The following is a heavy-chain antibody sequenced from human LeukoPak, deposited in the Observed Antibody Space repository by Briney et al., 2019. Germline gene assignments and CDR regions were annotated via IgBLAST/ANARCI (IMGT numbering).Heavy chain of an antibody. Sequence: ASVKVSCKASGYTFTNYGVTWVRQAPGQGLEWMGWISAYNGHTNYAQNLQGRVTMTTDTSTSTAYMELRSLRSDDTAVYYCARMMTPRLYYDSSGYYYGAFDIWGQGTLVTVSS. J-gene: IGHJ4*02. CDR3: ARMMTPRLYYDSSGYYYGAFDI. D-gene: IGHD3-22*01. CDR2: ISAYNGHT. CDR1: GYTFTNYG. V-gene: IGHV1-18*01.